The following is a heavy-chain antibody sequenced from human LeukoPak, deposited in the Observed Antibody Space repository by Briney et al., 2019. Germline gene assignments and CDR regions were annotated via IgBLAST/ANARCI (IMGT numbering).Heavy chain of an antibody. CDR2: MSSDGRDI. CDR3: ARDYYGSIDY. CDR1: GFTFSSYG. V-gene: IGHV3-30*19. D-gene: IGHD3-10*01. Sequence: GRSLRLSCAASGFTFSSYGMHWVRQAPGKGLEWVALMSSDGRDIQYLDSVKGRFTISRDNSMNTLYLQMNILRAEDTAVYYCARDYYGSIDYWGQGTLVTVSS. J-gene: IGHJ4*02.